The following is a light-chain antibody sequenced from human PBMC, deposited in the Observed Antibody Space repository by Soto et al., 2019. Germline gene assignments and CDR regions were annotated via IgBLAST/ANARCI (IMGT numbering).Light chain of an antibody. V-gene: IGKV3-15*01. J-gene: IGKJ3*01. CDR3: PQYNKWPLST. Sequence: EVVMTQSPATLSRSPGERATLSCRASQSVSSNLAWYQLRPGQAPRLLIYGASTRATGIPARFSGSGSGTEFTLTISSLQSEDFALCFCPQYNKWPLSTFGPGTRVDI. CDR2: GAS. CDR1: QSVSSN.